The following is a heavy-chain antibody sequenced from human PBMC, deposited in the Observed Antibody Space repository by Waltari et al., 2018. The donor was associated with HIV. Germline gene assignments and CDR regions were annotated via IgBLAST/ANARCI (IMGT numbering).Heavy chain of an antibody. Sequence: QLQLQASGPGLVKPSETLSLTCTVSVDSISSSFSYWGLIPQPPGKGLEWIGSIYYSGTTYYDPSLKSRVTMSVDTSKNPFSLKMSSVTAGDTAVYYCARQLYYDFWSGLKWGDGMDVWGQGTTVTVAS. V-gene: IGHV4-39*01. CDR3: ARQLYYDFWSGLKWGDGMDV. D-gene: IGHD3-3*01. J-gene: IGHJ6*02. CDR2: IYYSGTT. CDR1: VDSISSSFSY.